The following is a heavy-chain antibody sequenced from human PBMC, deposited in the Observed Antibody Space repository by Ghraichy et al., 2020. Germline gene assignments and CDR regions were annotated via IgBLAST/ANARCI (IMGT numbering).Heavy chain of an antibody. Sequence: GGSLRLSCAASGFPFRTYAMNWVRQAPGKGLDWVSGIGGSDGRTYYTDAVKGRFTISRDNSKNTVHLHMNIVRVEDTATYYCAKGRLSGGVDWTLDYWGQGALVIVSS. CDR1: GFPFRTYA. CDR3: AKGRLSGGVDWTLDY. CDR2: IGGSDGRT. V-gene: IGHV3-23*01. D-gene: IGHD1-1*01. J-gene: IGHJ4*02.